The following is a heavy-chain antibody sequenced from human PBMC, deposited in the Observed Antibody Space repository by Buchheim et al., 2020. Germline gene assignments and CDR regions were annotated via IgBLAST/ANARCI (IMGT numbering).Heavy chain of an antibody. D-gene: IGHD4-17*01. Sequence: QVQLQESGPGLVKPSETLSLTCTVSGGSMSGYYWSWIRQPPGKGLEWIGYIYYSGGTRYNPSLKSRVTMSVDTSKNQFSLKVSSVTAADTALYYCARLISKVGDYYYYAMDVWGQGTT. V-gene: IGHV4-59*01. CDR1: GGSMSGYY. CDR2: IYYSGGT. CDR3: ARLISKVGDYYYYAMDV. J-gene: IGHJ6*02.